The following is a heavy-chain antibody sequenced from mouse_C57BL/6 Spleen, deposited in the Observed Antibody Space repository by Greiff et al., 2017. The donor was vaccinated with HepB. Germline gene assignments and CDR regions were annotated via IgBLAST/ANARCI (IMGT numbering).Heavy chain of an antibody. CDR3: ARNLVEEPYYAMDY. J-gene: IGHJ4*01. D-gene: IGHD1-3*01. CDR2: INPSTGGN. V-gene: IGHV1-42*01. CDR1: GYSFTGYY. Sequence: VQLQQSGPELVKPGASVKISCKASGYSFTGYYMNWVKQSPEKSLEWIGEINPSTGGNTNNQKFKAKATLTVDKSSSTAYMQLKSLTSEDSAVYYCARNLVEEPYYAMDYWGQGTSVTVSS.